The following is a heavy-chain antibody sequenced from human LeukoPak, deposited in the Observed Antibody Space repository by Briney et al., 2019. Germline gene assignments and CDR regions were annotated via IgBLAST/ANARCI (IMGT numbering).Heavy chain of an antibody. CDR3: AKDRDPIYYYMDV. V-gene: IGHV3-30*02. Sequence: GGSLRLSCAASGFTFSSYGRHWVRQAPGKGLEWVAFIRYDGSNKYYADSVKGRFTISRDNSKNTLYLQMNSLRAEDTAVYYCAKDRDPIYYYMDVWGKGTTVTVSS. CDR1: GFTFSSYG. CDR2: IRYDGSNK. J-gene: IGHJ6*03. D-gene: IGHD3-10*01.